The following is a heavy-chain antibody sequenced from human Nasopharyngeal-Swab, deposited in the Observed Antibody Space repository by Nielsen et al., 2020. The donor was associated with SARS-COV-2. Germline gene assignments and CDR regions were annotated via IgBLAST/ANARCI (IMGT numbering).Heavy chain of an antibody. Sequence: GESLKISCVVSGLTFSSYGMHWVRQAPDKGLEWVTVISYDGSTKSYAASVKGRFTISRDDSKSTHYLQMDSLRPEDTAVYYCVKGSYYDSSGLYGDYYFDYWGQGTLVTVSS. CDR1: GLTFSSYG. D-gene: IGHD3-22*01. CDR2: ISYDGSTK. V-gene: IGHV3-30*18. J-gene: IGHJ4*02. CDR3: VKGSYYDSSGLYGDYYFDY.